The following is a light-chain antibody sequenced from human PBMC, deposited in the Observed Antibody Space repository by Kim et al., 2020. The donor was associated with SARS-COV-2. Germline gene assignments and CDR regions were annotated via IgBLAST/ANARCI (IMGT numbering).Light chain of an antibody. CDR3: QQTYSLPFT. CDR2: DAS. V-gene: IGKV1-39*01. CDR1: QTITQN. J-gene: IGKJ2*01. Sequence: STSVGDRVTLTYRASQTITQNLISYQSLPGNAPQLLSFDASTLQRAVPSRFRGSGSRTDFPLTLANLRPEDFATYFCQQTYSLPFTFGQGTKLEI.